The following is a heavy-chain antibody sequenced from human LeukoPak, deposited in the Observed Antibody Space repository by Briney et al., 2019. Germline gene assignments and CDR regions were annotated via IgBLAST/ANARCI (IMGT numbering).Heavy chain of an antibody. CDR3: ASTRRDGYPFDY. CDR2: IYYIGST. J-gene: IGHJ4*02. D-gene: IGHD5-24*01. V-gene: IGHV4-59*01. CDR1: GESISGFY. Sequence: SETLSLTCTVSGESISGFYWTWIRQPPGKGLEWIGYIYYIGSTNYNPSLKSRVTVSVDTSKNQFSLRLSSVTAADTAVYYCASTRRDGYPFDYWGQGTLVTVSS.